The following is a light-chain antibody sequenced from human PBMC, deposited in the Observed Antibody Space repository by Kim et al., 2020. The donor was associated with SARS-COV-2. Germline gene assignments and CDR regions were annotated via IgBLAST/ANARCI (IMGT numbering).Light chain of an antibody. CDR2: VAS. J-gene: IGKJ4*02. CDR1: QCVGGQ. CDR3: QQRTTSIT. V-gene: IGKV3-11*01. Sequence: SLPPEERATPAGKASQCVGGQLACSQQNPGQPPGPSIYVASNRAAGIPARFSGSGSGTDFTLTISSLKPEDFAGYYCQQRTTSITFVGGTKVDIK.